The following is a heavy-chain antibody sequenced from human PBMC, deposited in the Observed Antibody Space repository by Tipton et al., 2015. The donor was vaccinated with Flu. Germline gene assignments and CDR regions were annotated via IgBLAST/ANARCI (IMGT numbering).Heavy chain of an antibody. V-gene: IGHV3-23*01. J-gene: IGHJ3*02. D-gene: IGHD2-2*01. Sequence: SLRLSCAASGFTFSSYAMSWVRQAPGKGLEWVSAISGSGGSTYYADSVKGRFTISRDNSKNTLYLQMNSLRAEDTAVYYCAKGAGVVPAARGRGAFDIWGQGTMVTVSS. CDR2: ISGSGGST. CDR1: GFTFSSYA. CDR3: AKGAGVVPAARGRGAFDI.